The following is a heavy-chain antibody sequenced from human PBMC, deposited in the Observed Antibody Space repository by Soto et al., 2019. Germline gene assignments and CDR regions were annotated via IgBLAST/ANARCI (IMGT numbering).Heavy chain of an antibody. CDR3: AREGITIFGVVIPSQQPYGMDV. Sequence: ASVKVSCKASGYTFTGYYVHWVRQAPGQGLEWMGWINPNSGGTNYAQKFQGRVTMTRDTSISTAYMELSRLRSDDTAVYYCAREGITIFGVVIPSQQPYGMDVWGQGTTVTVSS. CDR1: GYTFTGYY. J-gene: IGHJ6*02. D-gene: IGHD3-3*01. V-gene: IGHV1-2*02. CDR2: INPNSGGT.